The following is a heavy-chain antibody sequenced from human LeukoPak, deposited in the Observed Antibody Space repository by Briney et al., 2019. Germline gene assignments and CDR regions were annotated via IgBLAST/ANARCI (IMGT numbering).Heavy chain of an antibody. CDR2: ISYDGSNR. CDR1: GFTFSSYG. D-gene: IGHD3-10*01. Sequence: EGSLRLSCAASGFTFSSYGMHWVRQAPGKGLEWVAVISYDGSNRYYADSVKGRFTISRDNSKNTLYLQMNSLRAEDTAVYYCAKDGASLKYYGSGSYLDYWGQGTLVTVSS. V-gene: IGHV3-30*18. J-gene: IGHJ4*02. CDR3: AKDGASLKYYGSGSYLDY.